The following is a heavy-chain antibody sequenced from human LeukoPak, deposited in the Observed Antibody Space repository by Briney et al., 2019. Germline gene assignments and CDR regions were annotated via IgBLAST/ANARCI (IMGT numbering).Heavy chain of an antibody. CDR3: ARDLGAVTEN. V-gene: IGHV3-48*04. CDR2: ISTSSSTI. J-gene: IGHJ4*02. D-gene: IGHD6-19*01. CDR1: GFTFSSYS. Sequence: PGGSLRLSCAASGFTFSSYSMNWVRQAPGKGLEGVSYISTSSSTIHYADSVKGRFTISRDNAKNSLYLQMNSLRAEDTAVYYCARDLGAVTENWGQGALVTVSS.